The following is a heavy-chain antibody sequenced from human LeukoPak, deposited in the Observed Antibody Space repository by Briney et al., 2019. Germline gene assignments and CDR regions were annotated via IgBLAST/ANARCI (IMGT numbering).Heavy chain of an antibody. CDR2: ISAYNGNT. CDR1: GYTFTGYY. Sequence: GASVKVSCKASGYTFTGYYMHWVRQAPGQGLEWMGWISAYNGNTNYAQKLQGRVTMTTDTSTSTAYMELRSLRSDDTAVYYCARLYVVPGVYYMDVWGKGTTVTVSS. CDR3: ARLYVVPGVYYMDV. V-gene: IGHV1-18*04. D-gene: IGHD2-15*01. J-gene: IGHJ6*03.